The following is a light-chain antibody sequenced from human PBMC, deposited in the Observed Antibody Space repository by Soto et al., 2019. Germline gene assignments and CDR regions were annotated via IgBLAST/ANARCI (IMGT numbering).Light chain of an antibody. Sequence: QSALTQPASVSGSPGQSITISCTGTSSDVGGYAYVSWYQQYPGKAPKLVISEVSNRPSGVSHRFSGSRSGNTASLTISGLQAEDEADYYCSSYAGSNNFYVFGTGTKLTVL. CDR2: EVS. J-gene: IGLJ1*01. V-gene: IGLV2-14*01. CDR3: SSYAGSNNFYV. CDR1: SSDVGGYAY.